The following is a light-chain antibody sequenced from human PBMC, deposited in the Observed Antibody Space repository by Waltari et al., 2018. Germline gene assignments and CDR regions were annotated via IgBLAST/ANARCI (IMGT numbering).Light chain of an antibody. CDR2: GAS. CDR3: QQYNNWPRT. J-gene: IGKJ1*01. Sequence: EIVMTQSPATLSVSPGERATLSCRASQSVSSNLVWYQQKPGQVPRLLIYGASTRATGIPARFSGSGSGTEFTLTISSLQSEDFAVYYRQQYNNWPRTFGQGTKVEIK. CDR1: QSVSSN. V-gene: IGKV3-15*01.